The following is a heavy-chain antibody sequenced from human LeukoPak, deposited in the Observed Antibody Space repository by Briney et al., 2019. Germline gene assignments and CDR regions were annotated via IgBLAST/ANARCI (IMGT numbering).Heavy chain of an antibody. V-gene: IGHV3-7*01. CDR3: ARGTLNY. J-gene: IGHJ4*02. CDR2: IKQDGSEK. CDR1: GFTFSSFW. D-gene: IGHD2/OR15-2a*01. Sequence: GGSLRLSCAASGFTFSSFWMSWVRQAPGKGLEWVANIKQDGSEKYYVDSVEGRFTISRDSAKHSLFLQMNSLRAEDTAVYYCARGTLNYWGQGTLVTVSS.